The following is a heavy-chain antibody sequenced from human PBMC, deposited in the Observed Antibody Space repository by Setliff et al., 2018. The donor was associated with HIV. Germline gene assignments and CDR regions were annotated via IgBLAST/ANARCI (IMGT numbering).Heavy chain of an antibody. V-gene: IGHV4-61*09. CDR2: IYTSGST. D-gene: IGHD3-10*01. CDR3: AKLSRLTSLRNAFDI. J-gene: IGHJ3*02. CDR1: GGSISSGSYY. Sequence: SETLSLTCTVSGGSISSGSYYWTWIRQPAGKGLEWIGQIYTSGSTNYNPSLKSRVTISIDTSKNQFSLNLSSVTAADSAVYYCAKLSRLTSLRNAFDIWGQGAVVTVSS.